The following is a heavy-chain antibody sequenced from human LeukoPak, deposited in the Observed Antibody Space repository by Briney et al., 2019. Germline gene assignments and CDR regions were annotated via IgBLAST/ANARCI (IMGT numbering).Heavy chain of an antibody. D-gene: IGHD5-12*01. V-gene: IGHV3-21*01. CDR1: GYTFCIYS. J-gene: IGHJ3*02. CDR2: ISSSSGYI. CDR3: ARDTDYDSRSI. Sequence: PGGSLRLSCAASGYTFCIYSMNWVRQAPGRGLEWVSSISSSSGYIYYADSVKGRFTISRDNAKNSLYLQMNSLRAEDTAVYYCARDTDYDSRSIWGQGTMVTVSS.